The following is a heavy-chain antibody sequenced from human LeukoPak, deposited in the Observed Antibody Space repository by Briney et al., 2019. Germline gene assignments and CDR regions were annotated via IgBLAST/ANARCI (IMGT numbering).Heavy chain of an antibody. CDR3: ARDRLDIVVVPAAIGFDP. CDR1: GGSISSYY. V-gene: IGHV4-4*07. J-gene: IGHJ5*02. Sequence: SETPSLTCTVSGGSISSYYWSWIRQPAGKGLEWIGRIYTSGSTNYNPSLKSRVTMSVDTSKNQFSLKLSSVTAADTAVYYCARDRLDIVVVPAAIGFDPWGQGTLVTVSS. CDR2: IYTSGST. D-gene: IGHD2-2*03.